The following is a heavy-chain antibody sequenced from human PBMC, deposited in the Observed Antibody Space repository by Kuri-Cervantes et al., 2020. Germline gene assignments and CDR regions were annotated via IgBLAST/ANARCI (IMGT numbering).Heavy chain of an antibody. V-gene: IGHV4-59*13. CDR2: MYYSGST. CDR1: GGSISSYY. D-gene: IGHD2-15*01. CDR3: ARAKTGGYCSGGSCYLNWFDP. J-gene: IGHJ5*02. Sequence: SETLSLTCTVSGGSISSYYWSWIRQPPGKGLEWIGYMYYSGSTNYNPSLKSRVTISADTSKNQFSLKLTSVTAADTAVYYWARAKTGGYCSGGSCYLNWFDPWGQGTLVTVSS.